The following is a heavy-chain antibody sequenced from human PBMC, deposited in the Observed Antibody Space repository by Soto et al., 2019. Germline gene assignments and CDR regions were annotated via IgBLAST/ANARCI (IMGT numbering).Heavy chain of an antibody. CDR3: AHMITAASSLFDHFDY. CDR2: IHWDDDK. Sequence: QITLKESGPTLVKPTQTLTLTCTFSGFSLSSSGVGVGWIRQPPGKALEWLALIHWDDDKRYRPSLKSRLSISKDNSKNQVVLTMTNMAPVDTGTYYCAHMITAASSLFDHFDYWGQGTLVTVSS. CDR1: GFSLSSSGVG. V-gene: IGHV2-5*02. J-gene: IGHJ4*02. D-gene: IGHD3-16*01.